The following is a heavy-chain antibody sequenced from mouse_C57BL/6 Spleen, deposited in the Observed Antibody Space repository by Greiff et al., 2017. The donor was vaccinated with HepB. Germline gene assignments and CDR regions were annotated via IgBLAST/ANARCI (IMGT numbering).Heavy chain of an antibody. CDR2: ISSGSSTI. Sequence: DVQLVESGGGLVKPGGSLKLSCAASGFTFSDYGMHWVRQAPEKGLEWVAYISSGSSTIYCADTEKGRFTISRDNAKNTLFLQMTSLRSEDTAMYYCARREDGYFGYWGQGTTLTVSS. D-gene: IGHD2-3*01. J-gene: IGHJ2*01. CDR3: ARREDGYFGY. V-gene: IGHV5-17*01. CDR1: GFTFSDYG.